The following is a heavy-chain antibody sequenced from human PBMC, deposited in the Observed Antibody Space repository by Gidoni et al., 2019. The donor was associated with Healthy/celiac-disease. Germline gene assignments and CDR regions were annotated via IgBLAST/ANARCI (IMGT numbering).Heavy chain of an antibody. Sequence: EVQLVESGGGLVQPGGYLRLSCAASAFTFSSYDMPWVRQATGKGLEWVSAIGTAGDTYYPGSVKGRFTISRENAKNSLYRQMNSLRAGDTAVYYCARGQYDFWSGRAPFYYYGMDVWGQGTTVTVSS. D-gene: IGHD3-3*01. J-gene: IGHJ6*02. CDR3: ARGQYDFWSGRAPFYYYGMDV. CDR1: AFTFSSYD. V-gene: IGHV3-13*01. CDR2: IGTAGDT.